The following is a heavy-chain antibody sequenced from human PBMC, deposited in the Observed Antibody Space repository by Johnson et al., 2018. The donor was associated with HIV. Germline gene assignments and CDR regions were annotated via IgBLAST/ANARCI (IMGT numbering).Heavy chain of an antibody. J-gene: IGHJ3*02. CDR1: GFTFRDYG. D-gene: IGHD3-16*01. CDR3: AKWGLGGAPKGAFDI. CDR2: IQYDGSNK. Sequence: QVQLVESGGGVVQPRGSLRLSCAASGFTFRDYGMHWVRQAPGKGLEWVAFIQYDGSNKYYADSVRGRFTISRDNSKNTLYLQMNSLRAEDTAVYYCAKWGLGGAPKGAFDIWGQGTIVTVSS. V-gene: IGHV3-30*02.